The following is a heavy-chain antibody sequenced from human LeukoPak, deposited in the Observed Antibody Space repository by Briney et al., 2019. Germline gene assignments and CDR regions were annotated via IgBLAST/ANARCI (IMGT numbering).Heavy chain of an antibody. CDR3: ARNGLGYCSSTSCYLNYYYGMDV. CDR2: INQDGGEK. V-gene: IGHV3-7*01. CDR1: GFTFSSYW. J-gene: IGHJ6*02. Sequence: GGSLRLSCAASGFTFSSYWMSWVRQAPGKGLEWVANINQDGGEKYYVDSVKGRFTISRDNAKNSLYLQMNSLRAEDTAVYYCARNGLGYCSSTSCYLNYYYGMDVWGQGTTVTVSS. D-gene: IGHD2-2*01.